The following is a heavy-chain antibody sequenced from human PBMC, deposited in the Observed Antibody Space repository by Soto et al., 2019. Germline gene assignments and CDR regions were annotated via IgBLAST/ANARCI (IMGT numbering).Heavy chain of an antibody. V-gene: IGHV1-18*01. CDR1: GYTFTTYG. CDR3: VYSNYVQEPIDY. CDR2: ISAYNGDT. J-gene: IGHJ4*02. D-gene: IGHD4-4*01. Sequence: ASVKVSCKASGYTFTTYGISWVRQAPGQGLEWMGWISAYNGDTNYAQNLQGRVTMTTVTFTSTAYMELRSLRSDDTAVYYCVYSNYVQEPIDYWGQGTLVTVSS.